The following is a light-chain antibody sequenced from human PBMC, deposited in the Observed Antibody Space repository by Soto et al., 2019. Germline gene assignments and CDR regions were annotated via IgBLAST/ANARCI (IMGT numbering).Light chain of an antibody. CDR3: QQTYSTLWT. J-gene: IGKJ1*01. CDR1: QSISNY. V-gene: IGKV1-39*01. CDR2: GAS. Sequence: DLQMTQSPSSLSASVGDRVTITCRASQSISNYLNWYQQTPGKAPQLLIYGASSLQSGVPSRFSGSGSGTDFTLTISSLQPEDFATYYCQQTYSTLWTFGPGTKVEMK.